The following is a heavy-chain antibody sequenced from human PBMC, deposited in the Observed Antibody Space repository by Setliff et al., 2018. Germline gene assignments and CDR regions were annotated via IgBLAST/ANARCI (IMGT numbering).Heavy chain of an antibody. Sequence: LTCTVSGGSISSGGYYWSWIRQHPGKGLEWIGYIYYSGSTYYNPSLKSRVTISVDTSKNQFSLKLSSVTAADTAVYYCARDRRIVGARHAFDIWGQGTMVTVSS. V-gene: IGHV4-31*03. CDR3: ARDRRIVGARHAFDI. CDR1: GGSISSGGYY. J-gene: IGHJ3*02. CDR2: IYYSGST. D-gene: IGHD1-26*01.